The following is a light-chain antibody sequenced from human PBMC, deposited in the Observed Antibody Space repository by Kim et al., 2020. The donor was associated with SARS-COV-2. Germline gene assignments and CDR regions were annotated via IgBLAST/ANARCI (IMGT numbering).Light chain of an antibody. J-gene: IGLJ2*01. CDR3: GTWDTSLSAGV. CDR1: RSNTSNNF. V-gene: IGLV1-51*01. Sequence: QSVLTQPPSVSAAPGQKVTISCSGSRSNTSNNFVSWYQQLPGTAPKLLIYDNDKRPSGIPDRFSGSKSGTSATLGITGLQTGDEADYYCGTWDTSLSAGVFGGGTKVTVL. CDR2: DND.